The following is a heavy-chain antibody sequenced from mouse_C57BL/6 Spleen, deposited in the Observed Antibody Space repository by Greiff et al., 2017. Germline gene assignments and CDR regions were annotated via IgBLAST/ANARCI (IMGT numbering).Heavy chain of an antibody. D-gene: IGHD1-1*01. Sequence: QVQLQQPGAELVMPGASVKLSCKASGYTFTSYWMHWVKQRPGQGLEWIGEIYPSDSYTNYNQKFKGKSTLTVDKSSSTAYMQLSSLTSEESAVYYCARKYYGSFDYWGQGTTLTVSS. CDR1: GYTFTSYW. V-gene: IGHV1-69*01. J-gene: IGHJ2*01. CDR2: IYPSDSYT. CDR3: ARKYYGSFDY.